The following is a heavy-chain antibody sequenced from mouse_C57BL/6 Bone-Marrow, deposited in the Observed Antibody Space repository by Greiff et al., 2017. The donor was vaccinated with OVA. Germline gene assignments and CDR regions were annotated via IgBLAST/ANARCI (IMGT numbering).Heavy chain of an antibody. Sequence: LVESGAELVRPGASVKLSCKASGYTFTDYYINWVKQRPGQGLEWIARIYSGSGNTYYLEKFKGKATLTAEKSSSTAYMQLSSLTSEDSAVYFCARRGPWDGFAYGGQGTLVTVSA. D-gene: IGHD4-1*01. CDR1: GYTFTDYY. J-gene: IGHJ3*01. CDR3: ARRGPWDGFAY. CDR2: IYSGSGNT. V-gene: IGHV1-76*01.